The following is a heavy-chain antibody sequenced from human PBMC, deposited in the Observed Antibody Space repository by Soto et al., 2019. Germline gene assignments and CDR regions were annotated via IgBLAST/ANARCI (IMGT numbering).Heavy chain of an antibody. D-gene: IGHD2-8*01. CDR2: ISAYNGNT. CDR3: ARDRYCTNGVCINAFDI. Sequence: QVQLVQSGAEVKKPGASVKVSCKASGYTFTSYGISWVRQAPGQGLEWMGWISAYNGNTNYAQKVQGRVTMTTDPSPSKAYMELRSLRPDDTAVYYCARDRYCTNGVCINAFDIWGQGTMVTVSS. J-gene: IGHJ3*02. CDR1: GYTFTSYG. V-gene: IGHV1-18*01.